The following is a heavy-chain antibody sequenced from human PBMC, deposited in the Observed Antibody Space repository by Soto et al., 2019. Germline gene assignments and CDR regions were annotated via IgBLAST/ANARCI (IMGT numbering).Heavy chain of an antibody. D-gene: IGHD5-12*01. CDR2: ISSSGHTI. J-gene: IGHJ4*02. V-gene: IGHV3-48*01. CDR1: GFTFSSYS. Sequence: GGSLRLSCAASGFTFSSYSMNWVRQAPGKGLEWISYISSSGHTIYYRDSVKGRFTISRDNSNNTLYLQMNSLRAEDTAVYYCARVRGYSGYDGFDYWGQGTLVTVSS. CDR3: ARVRGYSGYDGFDY.